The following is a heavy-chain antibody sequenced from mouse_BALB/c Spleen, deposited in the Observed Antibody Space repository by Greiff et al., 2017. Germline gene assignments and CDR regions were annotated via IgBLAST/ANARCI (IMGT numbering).Heavy chain of an antibody. CDR1: GYTFTTYP. CDR3: ARLDYYGSKGFDV. J-gene: IGHJ1*01. V-gene: IGHV1-47*01. CDR2: FHPYNDDT. Sequence: QVQLKQSGAELVKPGASVKMSCKAFGYTFTTYPIEWMKQNHGKSLEWIGNFHPYNDDTKYNEKFKGKAKLTVEKSSSTVYLELSRLTSDDSAVYYCARLDYYGSKGFDVWGAGTTVTVSS. D-gene: IGHD1-1*01.